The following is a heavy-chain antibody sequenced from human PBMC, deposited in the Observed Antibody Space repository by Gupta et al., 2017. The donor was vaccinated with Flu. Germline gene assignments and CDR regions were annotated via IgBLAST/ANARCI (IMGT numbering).Heavy chain of an antibody. CDR2: ISGSGGST. V-gene: IGHV3-23*01. D-gene: IGHD6-19*01. CDR1: GFTFSSYA. Sequence: EVQLLESGGGLVQPGGSLRLSCAASGFTFSSYAMSWVRQAPGKGLEWVSAISGSGGSTYYADSVKGRFTISRDNSKNTLYLQMNSLRAEDTAVYYCAKDYSSGWWFPLGWFDPWGQGTLVTVSS. J-gene: IGHJ5*02. CDR3: AKDYSSGWWFPLGWFDP.